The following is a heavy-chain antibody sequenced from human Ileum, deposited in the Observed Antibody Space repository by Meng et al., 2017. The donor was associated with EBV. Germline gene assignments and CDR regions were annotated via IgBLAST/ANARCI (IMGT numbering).Heavy chain of an antibody. D-gene: IGHD1-26*01. CDR1: GVSISSGVYH. CDR3: AIYAVGGSGQGY. CDR2: CSGGT. J-gene: IGHJ4*02. Sequence: QWQLQEAGPGLVKPSQTLSLTCAVSGVSISSGVYHWSWIRQPPGKGLEWIGCSGGTYYNPSLKSRLTISVDTSKNQFSLKLDSATAADTAVYYCAIYAVGGSGQGYWGQGTLVTVSS. V-gene: IGHV4-30-4*01.